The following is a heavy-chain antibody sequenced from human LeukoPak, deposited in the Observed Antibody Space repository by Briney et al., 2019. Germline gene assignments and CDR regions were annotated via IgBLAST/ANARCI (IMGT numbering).Heavy chain of an antibody. D-gene: IGHD3-16*01. J-gene: IGHJ5*02. CDR3: ARDYGGLFDP. V-gene: IGHV3-7*04. CDR2: MNQDGSEK. CDR1: GFTFNDNW. Sequence: GGSLRLSCAASGFTFNDNWMSWLRQAQGKGLEWVANMNQDGSEKYYVDSVKGRFTISRDNAKNSLYLQMNSLRAEDTAVYYCARDYGGLFDPWGQGTLVTVSS.